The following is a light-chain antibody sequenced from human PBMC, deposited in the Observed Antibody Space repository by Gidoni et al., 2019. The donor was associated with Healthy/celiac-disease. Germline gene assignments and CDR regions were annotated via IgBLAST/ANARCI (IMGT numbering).Light chain of an antibody. CDR2: GAS. CDR3: QQYGSSSWT. J-gene: IGKJ1*01. Sequence: EMVLTQSPGTLSFSTGERATLSCRASQSVSSSYLAWYQQKPGQAPRRLIYGASSRATGIPDRFRGSGSGTDFTLTISRLEPEDFAVYYCQQYGSSSWTFGQGTKVEIK. V-gene: IGKV3-20*01. CDR1: QSVSSSY.